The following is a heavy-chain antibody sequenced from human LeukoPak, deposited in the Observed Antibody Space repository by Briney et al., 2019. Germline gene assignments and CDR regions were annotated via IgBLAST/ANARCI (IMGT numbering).Heavy chain of an antibody. V-gene: IGHV4-59*08. CDR2: IFDSGNT. D-gene: IGHD1-1*01. CDR1: GCSITSNF. J-gene: IGHJ4*02. CDR3: ARAKPNWNPPDY. Sequence: NPSETLSLTCTVSGCSITSNFWSWIRQPPGKGLEWIGYIFDSGNTRYNPSLKSRATISRDASKNQFSLRLNSVTAADTAVYYCARAKPNWNPPDYWGQGTLVTISS.